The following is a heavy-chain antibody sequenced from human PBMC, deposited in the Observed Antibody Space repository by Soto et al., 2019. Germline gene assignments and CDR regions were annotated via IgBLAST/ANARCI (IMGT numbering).Heavy chain of an antibody. Sequence: PSETLSLTCTVSGGSISSSSYYWGWIRQPPGKGLEWIGSIYYSGSTYYNPSLKSRVTISVDTSKNQFSLKLSSVTAADTAVYYCAIAIAAAGTFDYWGQGTLVTVSS. V-gene: IGHV4-39*01. CDR2: IYYSGST. D-gene: IGHD6-13*01. CDR3: AIAIAAAGTFDY. CDR1: GGSISSSSYY. J-gene: IGHJ4*02.